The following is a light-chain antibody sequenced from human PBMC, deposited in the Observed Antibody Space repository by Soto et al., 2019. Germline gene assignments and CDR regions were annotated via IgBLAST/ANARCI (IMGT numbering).Light chain of an antibody. V-gene: IGKV3-15*01. CDR2: DAS. CDR1: QSVSNN. Sequence: EIVMTQSPGTLSVSPGERATLLCRASQSVSNNLAWYQQKPGQAPRLLIYDASTRATGIPARFSGSGSETEVTLTIFSLQSEDYAFYYCRQYYKCRSFTLGHGTQVDIK. CDR3: RQYYKCRSFT. J-gene: IGKJ3*01.